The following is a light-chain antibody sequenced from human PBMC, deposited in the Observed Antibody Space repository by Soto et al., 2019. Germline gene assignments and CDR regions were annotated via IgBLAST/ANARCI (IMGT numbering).Light chain of an antibody. CDR2: KAS. J-gene: IGKJ1*01. CDR1: QSISSW. V-gene: IGKV1-5*03. CDR3: QQYNSYAWT. Sequence: DIQMTQSPSTLSASVGDRVTITSRASQSISSWLAWYQQKPGKAPKLLIYKASSLESGVASRFIGSGSGRDFALTICSLQPDDFATYYCQQYNSYAWTFGQGTKVEIK.